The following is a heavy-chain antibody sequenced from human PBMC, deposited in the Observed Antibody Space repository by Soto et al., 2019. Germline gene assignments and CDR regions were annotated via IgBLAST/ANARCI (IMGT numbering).Heavy chain of an antibody. V-gene: IGHV3-23*01. CDR2: VSGGGDIT. CDR3: ARSRAWPSSYFDY. Sequence: HPGGSLRLSCTDSGFTFSTYAMSWVRQSPGKGLEWVSAVSGGGDITYYPDSVKGRFTISRDNSKNTLYLQMNSLRAEDTAVYYCARSRAWPSSYFDYWGQGTLVTVSS. J-gene: IGHJ4*02. CDR1: GFTFSTYA.